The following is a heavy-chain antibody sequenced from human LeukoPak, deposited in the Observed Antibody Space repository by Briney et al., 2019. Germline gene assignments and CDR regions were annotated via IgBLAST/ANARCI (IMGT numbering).Heavy chain of an antibody. V-gene: IGHV4-39*07. CDR3: ARDITGAATLYYFDY. CDR1: GGSISSSSYY. J-gene: IGHJ4*02. CDR2: IYYSGST. Sequence: PSETLSLTCTVSGGSISSSSYYWGWIRQPPGKGLEWIGSIYYSGSTYYNPSLKSRVTISVDTSKNQFSLKLSSVTAADTAVYYCARDITGAATLYYFDYWGQGTLVTVSS. D-gene: IGHD1-14*01.